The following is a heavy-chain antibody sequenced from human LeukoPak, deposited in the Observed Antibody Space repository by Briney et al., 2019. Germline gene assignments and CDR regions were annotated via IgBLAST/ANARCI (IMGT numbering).Heavy chain of an antibody. CDR2: ISSSSNYI. Sequence: GGALRLSCAASGFTFSSYNMNWVRQAPGKGLEWVSSISSSSNYIYYADSVMGRFTISRDNAKNSLYLQMSSLRDEDTAVYYCARPVWFGELFYYGMDVWGKGPRVSVSS. J-gene: IGHJ6*04. D-gene: IGHD3-10*01. V-gene: IGHV3-21*01. CDR1: GFTFSSYN. CDR3: ARPVWFGELFYYGMDV.